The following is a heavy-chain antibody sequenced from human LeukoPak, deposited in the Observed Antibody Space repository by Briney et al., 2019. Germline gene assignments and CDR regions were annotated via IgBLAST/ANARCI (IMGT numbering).Heavy chain of an antibody. V-gene: IGHV3-23*01. CDR3: AKDGYYYDSSGYF. D-gene: IGHD3-22*01. Sequence: GGSLRLSCAASGFTFSSYAMSWVRQAPGKGLEWVSAISGSGGSTYYADSVKGRFTISRDNSKNTLCLQMNSLRAEDTAVYYCAKDGYYYDSSGYFWGQGTLVAVSS. CDR2: ISGSGGST. J-gene: IGHJ4*02. CDR1: GFTFSSYA.